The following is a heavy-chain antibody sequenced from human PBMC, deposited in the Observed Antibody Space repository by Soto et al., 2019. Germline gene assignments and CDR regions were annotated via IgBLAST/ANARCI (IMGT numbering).Heavy chain of an antibody. V-gene: IGHV3-23*01. D-gene: IGHD3-3*01. Sequence: GGSLRLSCAASGFTFSSYAMSWVRQAPGKGLEWVSAISGSGGSTYYADSVKGRFTISRDNSKNALYLQMNSLRAEDTAVYYCAKGVVITYYYYYGMDVWGQGTTVTVSS. CDR2: ISGSGGST. J-gene: IGHJ6*02. CDR1: GFTFSSYA. CDR3: AKGVVITYYYYYGMDV.